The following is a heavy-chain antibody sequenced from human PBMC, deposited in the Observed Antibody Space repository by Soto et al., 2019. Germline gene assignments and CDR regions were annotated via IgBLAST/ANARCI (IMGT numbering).Heavy chain of an antibody. CDR3: STYYDFWSGYYRAVF. J-gene: IGHJ4*02. Sequence: PGGSLRLSCAASGFTFSGSAMHWVRQASGKGLEWVGRIRSKANSYATAYAASVKGRFTISRDDSKNTAYLQMNSLKTEDTAVYYCSTYYDFWSGYYRAVFWGQGTLVTVSS. CDR2: IRSKANSYAT. V-gene: IGHV3-73*01. D-gene: IGHD3-3*01. CDR1: GFTFSGSA.